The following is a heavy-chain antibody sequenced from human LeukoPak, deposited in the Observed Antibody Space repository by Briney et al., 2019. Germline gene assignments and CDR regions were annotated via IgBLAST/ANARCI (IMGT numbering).Heavy chain of an antibody. V-gene: IGHV3-7*04. J-gene: IGHJ4*02. CDR3: ARGNTD. CDR2: IKQDGSEK. Sequence: GGSLRLSCAASGFTSSSYWMSWVRQAPGKGLEWVANIKQDGSEKYYVDSVKGRFTISRDNAKNSLYLQMNSLRAEDTAVYYCARGNTDWGQGTLVTVSS. CDR1: GFTSSSYW.